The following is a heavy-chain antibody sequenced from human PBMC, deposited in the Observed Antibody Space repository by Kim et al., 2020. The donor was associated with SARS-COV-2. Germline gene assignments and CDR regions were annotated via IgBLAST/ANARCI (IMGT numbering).Heavy chain of an antibody. CDR2: YI. V-gene: IGHV3-21*01. J-gene: IGHJ4*02. Sequence: YIYYADSVKGRFTISRDNAKNSLYLQMNSLRAEDTAVYYCARTNSAVLDYWGQGTLVTVSS. CDR3: ARTNSAVLDY. D-gene: IGHD3-10*01.